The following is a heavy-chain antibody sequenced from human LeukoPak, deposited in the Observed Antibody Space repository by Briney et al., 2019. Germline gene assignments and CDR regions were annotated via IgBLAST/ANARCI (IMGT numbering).Heavy chain of an antibody. D-gene: IGHD6-19*01. CDR3: AKGLAGYTSGWYGIFDY. J-gene: IGHJ4*02. CDR2: IWYDGSNK. Sequence: AGRSLRLSCAASGFTFSSYGMHWVRQAPGKGLEWVAVIWYDGSNKYYADSVKGRFTISRDNSKNTLYLQMNSLTAEDTAVFYCAKGLAGYTSGWYGIFDYWGQGALVTVSS. CDR1: GFTFSSYG. V-gene: IGHV3-33*06.